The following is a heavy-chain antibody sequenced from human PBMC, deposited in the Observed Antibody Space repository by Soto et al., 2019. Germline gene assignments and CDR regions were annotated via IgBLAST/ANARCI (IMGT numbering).Heavy chain of an antibody. J-gene: IGHJ6*02. CDR2: INSDGSST. D-gene: IGHD2-2*01. CDR1: GFTFSSYW. V-gene: IGHV3-74*01. Sequence: EVQLVESGGGLVQPGGSLRLSCAASGFTFSSYWMHWVRQAPGKGLVWVSRINSDGSSTSYADSVKGRFTISRDNAKNTLYLQMNSLRAEDTAVYYCARGSLGYCISTSCYYGMDVWGQGTTVTVSS. CDR3: ARGSLGYCISTSCYYGMDV.